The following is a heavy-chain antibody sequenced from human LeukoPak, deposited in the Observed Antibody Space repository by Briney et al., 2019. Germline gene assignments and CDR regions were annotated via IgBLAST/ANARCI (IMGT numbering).Heavy chain of an antibody. CDR3: ARGRIAAAGRYYYYMGV. J-gene: IGHJ6*03. CDR1: GGTFSSYA. CDR2: IIPIFGTA. Sequence: ASVKVSCKASGGTFSSYAISWVRQAPGQGLEWMGGIIPIFGTANYAQKFQGRVTITTDESTSTAYMELSSLRSEDTAVYYCARGRIAAAGRYYYYMGVWGKGTTVTVSS. V-gene: IGHV1-69*05. D-gene: IGHD6-13*01.